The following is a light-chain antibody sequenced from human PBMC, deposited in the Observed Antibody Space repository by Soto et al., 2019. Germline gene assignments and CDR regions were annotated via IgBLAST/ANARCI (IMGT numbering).Light chain of an antibody. CDR2: VAS. J-gene: IGKJ2*01. CDR1: QSVSSN. Sequence: EIVMTQSPATLSVSPGERATLSCRASQSVSSNLAWYQQKPGQAPRLLIYVASTRATGIPARFSGSGSGTEVTLTISSLQSEDFAVYYCQQYNNWPYTFGQGTKMEIK. V-gene: IGKV3-15*01. CDR3: QQYNNWPYT.